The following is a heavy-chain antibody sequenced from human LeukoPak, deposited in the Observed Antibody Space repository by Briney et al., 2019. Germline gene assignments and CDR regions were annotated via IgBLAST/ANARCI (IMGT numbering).Heavy chain of an antibody. D-gene: IGHD3-10*01. CDR3: AKRGVVIRVFLVGFHKEAYYFDS. J-gene: IGHJ4*02. V-gene: IGHV3-23*01. CDR2: LSGSGGGT. CDR1: GFPFSDFS. Sequence: SGGSLRLSCATCGFPFSDFSMCGVRQAPERGREWVSGLSGSGGGTNYEDSVQGRFTISRDNPKNTLYLQMNSLRAEDTAVYFCAKRGVVIRVFLVGFHKEAYYFDSGGQGALVTVS.